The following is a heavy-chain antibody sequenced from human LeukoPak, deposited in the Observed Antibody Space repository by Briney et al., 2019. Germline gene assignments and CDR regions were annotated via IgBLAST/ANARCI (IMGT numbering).Heavy chain of an antibody. J-gene: IGHJ4*02. CDR3: ARDRPLFVVVPAAIDY. CDR1: GGSIRSYN. D-gene: IGHD2-2*01. CDR2: IYTSGST. V-gene: IGHV4-4*07. Sequence: PSETLSLTCTVSGGSIRSYNWSWIRQPAGKGLEWLRRIYTSGSTNYIPSLKSRVTMAVDTSKNQFSLTLSSVSAADPAVYYCARDRPLFVVVPAAIDYWGQGTLVTVSS.